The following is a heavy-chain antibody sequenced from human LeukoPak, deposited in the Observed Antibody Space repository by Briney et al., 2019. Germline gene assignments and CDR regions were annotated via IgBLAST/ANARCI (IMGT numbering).Heavy chain of an antibody. D-gene: IGHD4-17*01. V-gene: IGHV1-8*03. CDR2: MNPNSGNT. Sequence: ASVKVSCKASGYTFTSYDINWVRQATGQGLEWMGWMNPNSGNTGYAQKFQGRVTITRNTSISTAYMELSSLRSEDTAVYYCARVLDYGDYMYYYYMDVWSKGTTVTVSS. J-gene: IGHJ6*03. CDR3: ARVLDYGDYMYYYYMDV. CDR1: GYTFTSYD.